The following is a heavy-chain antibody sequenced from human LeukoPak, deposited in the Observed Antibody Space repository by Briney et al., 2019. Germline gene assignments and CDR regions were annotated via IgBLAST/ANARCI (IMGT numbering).Heavy chain of an antibody. D-gene: IGHD3-22*01. CDR2: ISSSSSYI. Sequence: PGGSLRLSCAASGFTFSSYSMNWVRQAPGKGLEWVSSISSSSSYIYYADSVKGRFTISRDNAKNSLYLQMNSLRAEDTAVYYCARGPSGYHYYYYMDVWGKGTTVTVSS. CDR1: GFTFSSYS. CDR3: ARGPSGYHYYYYMDV. V-gene: IGHV3-21*01. J-gene: IGHJ6*03.